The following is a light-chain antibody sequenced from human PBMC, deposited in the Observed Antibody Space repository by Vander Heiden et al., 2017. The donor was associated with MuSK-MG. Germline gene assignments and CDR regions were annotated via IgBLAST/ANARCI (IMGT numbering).Light chain of an antibody. Sequence: DIVMTQSPLSLPVTPGETASIYCRSSQSVLHSNGYNYLDWYLQKPGQSPQLLIYLGSNRASGVPDRFSGSGSGTDLTLTISSLQAEDVGVYYCKQSQNTPITFGQGTKVEIK. V-gene: IGKV2-28*01. CDR2: LGS. CDR3: KQSQNTPIT. J-gene: IGKJ2*01. CDR1: QSVLHSNGYNY.